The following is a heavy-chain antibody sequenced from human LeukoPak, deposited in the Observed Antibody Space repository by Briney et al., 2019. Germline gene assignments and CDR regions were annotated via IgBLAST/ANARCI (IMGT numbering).Heavy chain of an antibody. V-gene: IGHV5-51*01. CDR1: GYTFASYW. CDR3: ARRADHDAFDI. CDR2: IYPGDSDT. J-gene: IGHJ3*02. Sequence: GESLKISCKGSGYTFASYWIAWVRQMPGKGLEWMGSIYPGDSDTTYSPSFQGQVTISADKSIATAYLQWSSLKASDTAMYYCARRADHDAFDIWGQGTMVTVSS.